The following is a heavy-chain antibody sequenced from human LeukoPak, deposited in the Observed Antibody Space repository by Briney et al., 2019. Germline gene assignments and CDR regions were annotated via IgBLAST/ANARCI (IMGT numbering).Heavy chain of an antibody. V-gene: IGHV4-31*03. Sequence: PSETLSLTCTVSGGSISSGGYYWSWIRQHPGKGLEWIGYIYYSRSTYYNPSLKSRVTISVDTSKNQFSLKLSSVTAADTAVYYCARESTAGTNWFDPWGQGTLVTVSS. CDR1: GGSISSGGYY. CDR3: ARESTAGTNWFDP. CDR2: IYYSRST. J-gene: IGHJ5*02. D-gene: IGHD6-13*01.